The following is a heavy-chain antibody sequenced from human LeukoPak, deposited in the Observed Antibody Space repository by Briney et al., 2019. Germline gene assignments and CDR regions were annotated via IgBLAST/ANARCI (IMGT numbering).Heavy chain of an antibody. CDR1: GFTFSSYA. D-gene: IGHD1-26*01. CDR3: AEDHRISGSYGGVFDY. CDR2: ISGSGGST. Sequence: TGGSLRLSCAASGFTFSSYAMSWVRQAPGKGLEWVSAISGSGGSTYYADSVKGRFTISRDNSKNTLYLQMNSLRAEDTAVYYCAEDHRISGSYGGVFDYWGQGTLVTVSS. J-gene: IGHJ4*02. V-gene: IGHV3-23*01.